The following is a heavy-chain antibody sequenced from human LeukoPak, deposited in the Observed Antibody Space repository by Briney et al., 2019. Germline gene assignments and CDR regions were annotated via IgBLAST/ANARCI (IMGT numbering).Heavy chain of an antibody. J-gene: IGHJ4*02. CDR1: GSTFSSYA. CDR2: ISGSGGST. Sequence: GGSLRLSCAASGSTFSSYAMSWVRQAPGKGLEWVSAISGSGGSTYYADSVKGRFTISRGNSKNTLYLQMNSLRAEDTAIYYCAKDLYSSSWYGKGVSFDYWGQGTLVTVSS. V-gene: IGHV3-23*01. CDR3: AKDLYSSSWYGKGVSFDY. D-gene: IGHD6-13*01.